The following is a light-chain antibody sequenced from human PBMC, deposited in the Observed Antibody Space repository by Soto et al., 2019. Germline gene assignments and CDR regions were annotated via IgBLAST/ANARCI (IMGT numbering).Light chain of an antibody. J-gene: IGKJ3*01. V-gene: IGKV3-20*01. CDR1: QSVSSNN. CDR3: HQYGRSPFT. CDR2: GAS. Sequence: EIVLTQSPGTLSLSPGERATLSCRASQSVSSNNLAWYQQRPGQAPRVVIYGASTRATGIPERYSGSGSGSDFTLTISRLEPDDFAVYYCHQYGRSPFTFGPGTKVDIK.